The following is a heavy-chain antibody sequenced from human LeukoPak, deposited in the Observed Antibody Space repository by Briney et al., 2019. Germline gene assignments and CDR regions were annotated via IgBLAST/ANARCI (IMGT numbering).Heavy chain of an antibody. CDR2: ISSSSSTI. J-gene: IGHJ5*02. V-gene: IGHV3-11*04. CDR3: ARVLHKRNYDSSDYYGS. CDR1: GFTFSDYY. Sequence: PGGSLRLSCAASGFTFSDYYMSWIRQAPGKGLEWVSYISSSSSTIYYADSVKGRFTISRDNAKNSLYLQLNSLRAEDTAVYYCARVLHKRNYDSSDYYGSWGQGTLVTVSS. D-gene: IGHD3-22*01.